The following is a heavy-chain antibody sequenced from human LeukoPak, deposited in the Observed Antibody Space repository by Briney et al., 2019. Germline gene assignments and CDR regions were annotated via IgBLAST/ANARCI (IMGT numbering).Heavy chain of an antibody. CDR1: SGSISSGGYY. Sequence: SETLSLTCTVSSGSISSGGYYWSWIRQHPGKGLEWIGYIYYSGSTYYNPSLKSRVTISVDTSKNQFSLKLSSVTAADTAVYYCAREDGLRLHFDYWGQGTLVTVSS. CDR3: AREDGLRLHFDY. J-gene: IGHJ4*02. D-gene: IGHD5-12*01. V-gene: IGHV4-31*03. CDR2: IYYSGST.